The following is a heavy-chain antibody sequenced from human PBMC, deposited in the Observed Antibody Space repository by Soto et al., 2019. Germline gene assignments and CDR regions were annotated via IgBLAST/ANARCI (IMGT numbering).Heavy chain of an antibody. V-gene: IGHV4-39*01. CDR1: GDSIISSDFY. J-gene: IGHJ5*02. D-gene: IGHD4-17*01. Sequence: SETLSLTCTVSGDSIISSDFYWGWVRQPPGKGLEWIGSIFYLGSSYYNSSLKSRVTMSVDTSKNQFSLRLRSVTAADTALYFCARQSLALRKNNWFDHWGQGIMVTVSS. CDR2: IFYLGSS. CDR3: ARQSLALRKNNWFDH.